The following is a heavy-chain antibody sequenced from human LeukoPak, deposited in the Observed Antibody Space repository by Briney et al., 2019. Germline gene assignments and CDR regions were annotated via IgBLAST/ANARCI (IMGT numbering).Heavy chain of an antibody. Sequence: SGGSLRLSCAASRFTVSNNYISGVRRAPGKGLEWVSVIYSGGSRKYADSVKDRLTISRDNTKNPVYLQMNSLRADETAVYSCARATLDSWGQGTLVTVSS. J-gene: IGHJ4*02. CDR3: ARATLDS. CDR2: IYSGGSR. V-gene: IGHV3-53*01. CDR1: RFTVSNNY.